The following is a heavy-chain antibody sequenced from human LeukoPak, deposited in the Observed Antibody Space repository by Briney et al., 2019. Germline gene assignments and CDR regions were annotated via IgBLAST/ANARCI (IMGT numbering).Heavy chain of an antibody. V-gene: IGHV3-66*02. J-gene: IGHJ6*02. CDR1: GFTVSSNY. CDR2: IYSGGST. CDR3: ASPSSSWPHYGMDV. Sequence: PGGSLRLSCAASGFTVSSNYMSWVRQAPGKGLEWVSVIYSGGSTYYADSVEGRFTISRDNSKNTLYLQMNSLRAEDTAVYYCASPSSSWPHYGMDVWGQGTTVTVSS. D-gene: IGHD6-13*01.